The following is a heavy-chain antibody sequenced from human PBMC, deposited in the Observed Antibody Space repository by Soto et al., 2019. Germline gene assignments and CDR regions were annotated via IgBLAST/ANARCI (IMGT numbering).Heavy chain of an antibody. CDR3: ARGSGSYYLEYFQH. V-gene: IGHV3-30-3*01. CDR1: GFTFSSYA. CDR2: ISYDGSNK. D-gene: IGHD1-26*01. Sequence: GGSLRLSCAASGFTFSSYAMHWVRQAPGKGLEWVAVISYDGSNKYYADSVKGRFTISRDNSKNTLYLQMNSLRAEDTAVYYCARGSGSYYLEYFQHWGQGTLVTVSS. J-gene: IGHJ1*01.